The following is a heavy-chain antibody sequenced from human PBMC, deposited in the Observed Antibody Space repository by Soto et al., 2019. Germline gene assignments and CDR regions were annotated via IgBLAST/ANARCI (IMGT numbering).Heavy chain of an antibody. CDR3: ARGVSAGVDY. Sequence: ASVKVSCKASGYSFTSLDINWVRQTAGQGLEWMGWMRPSTGRTGYAQKFQGRVTMTRDTPINTAYMELTTLTSDDTAFYYCARGVSAGVDYWGQGTLVTVSS. V-gene: IGHV1-8*01. D-gene: IGHD1-26*01. J-gene: IGHJ4*02. CDR2: MRPSTGRT. CDR1: GYSFTSLD.